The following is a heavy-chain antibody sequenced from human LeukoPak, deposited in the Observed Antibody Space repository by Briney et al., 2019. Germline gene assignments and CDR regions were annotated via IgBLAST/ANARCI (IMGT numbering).Heavy chain of an antibody. Sequence: GGSLRLSCAASGFTFSSYSMNWVRQAPGKGLEWVSSISSSSSYIYYADSVKGRFTISRDNAKNPLYLQMNSLRAEDTAVYYCARDLGDSSSWTFDYWGQGTLVTVSS. CDR2: ISSSSSYI. CDR3: ARDLGDSSSWTFDY. V-gene: IGHV3-21*01. D-gene: IGHD6-13*01. CDR1: GFTFSSYS. J-gene: IGHJ4*02.